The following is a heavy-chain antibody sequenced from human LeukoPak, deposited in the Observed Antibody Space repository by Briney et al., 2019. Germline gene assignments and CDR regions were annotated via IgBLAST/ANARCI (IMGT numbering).Heavy chain of an antibody. CDR2: MSDSGGST. Sequence: GGSLRLSCAASGFTFNSYAMTWVRQAPGKGLEWVSVMSDSGGSTYYADSVKGRFSIFRDNSKNRLSLQMNSLRSEDTAVYYCARVRGGYNSFYFDYWGQGTLVTVSS. D-gene: IGHD5-24*01. CDR1: GFTFNSYA. CDR3: ARVRGGYNSFYFDY. J-gene: IGHJ4*02. V-gene: IGHV3-23*01.